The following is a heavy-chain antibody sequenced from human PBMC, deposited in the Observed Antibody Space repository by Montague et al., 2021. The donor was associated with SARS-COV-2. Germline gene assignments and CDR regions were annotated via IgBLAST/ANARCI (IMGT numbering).Heavy chain of an antibody. CDR2: INHSGST. CDR1: GGSFSGYY. Sequence: SETLSLTCAVYGGSFSGYYWSWIRQPPGKGLEWIGEINHSGSTNYNPSLKSRVTISVDTSKNQFSLKLSSVTAADTAVYYCARGWEDCSSTSCYIKYYYYYYMDVWGKGTTVTVSS. CDR3: ARGWEDCSSTSCYIKYYYYYYMDV. J-gene: IGHJ6*03. D-gene: IGHD2-2*02. V-gene: IGHV4-34*01.